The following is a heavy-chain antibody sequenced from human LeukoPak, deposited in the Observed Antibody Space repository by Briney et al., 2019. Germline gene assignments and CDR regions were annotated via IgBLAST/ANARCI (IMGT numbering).Heavy chain of an antibody. CDR3: ATEARVGSCFDF. D-gene: IGHD1-26*01. V-gene: IGHV3-21*01. CDR2: ISSSSSYI. CDR1: XXXFRXFS. J-gene: IGHJ4*02. Sequence: PGGXXXLSCXXSXXXFRXFSXXWVRQAPGKGLEWVSSISSSSSYIYYADSVKGRVTISRDNAKNSVYLQMNSLRDEDTAVYYCATEARVGSCFDFWGQGTLVTVSS.